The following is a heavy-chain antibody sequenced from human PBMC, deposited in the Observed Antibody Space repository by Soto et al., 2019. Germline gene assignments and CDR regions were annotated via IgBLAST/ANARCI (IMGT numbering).Heavy chain of an antibody. CDR1: GGSLNSDGFY. CDR2: IYYSGYT. CDR3: ARTSYSSSPFYYFMDV. J-gene: IGHJ6*02. D-gene: IGHD6-6*01. Sequence: QVQLQESGPGLVKPSQTLSLTCSVSGGSLNSDGFYWSWIRQHPGKGLEWMGYIYYSGYTDYNPSLKSRITMSVDTSKNQLTLRLSSVTAADTAVYYCARTSYSSSPFYYFMDVWGQGTTVIVSS. V-gene: IGHV4-31*03.